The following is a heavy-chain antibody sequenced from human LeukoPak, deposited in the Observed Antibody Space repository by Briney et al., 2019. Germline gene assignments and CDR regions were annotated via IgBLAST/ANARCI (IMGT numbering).Heavy chain of an antibody. D-gene: IGHD3-3*01. CDR3: AAEILEWYPAHGY. CDR2: ITPDGSGT. V-gene: IGHV3-74*01. J-gene: IGHJ4*02. CDR1: RFTLIIDA. Sequence: GGSLRLSCAPSRFTLIIDAMSWVRHAPGKARVWVSRITPDGSGTSYADSVKGRFRISSDKDKNTMYLQMNRLRAEAKAVYYCAAEILEWYPAHGYWGQGTLVTVSS.